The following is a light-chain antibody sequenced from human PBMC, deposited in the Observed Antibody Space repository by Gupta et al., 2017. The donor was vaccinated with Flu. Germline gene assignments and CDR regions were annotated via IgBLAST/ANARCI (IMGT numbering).Light chain of an antibody. CDR2: SNN. CDR1: SSNIGTNY. J-gene: IGLJ2*01. CDR3: AAWDDSLRDVL. V-gene: IGLV1-47*02. Sequence: TVTVSCSGSSSNIGTNYVYWYQHLPGTAPKLLIHSNNLRPSGIPDRFSGSKSGTSASLAISGLRSEDEAEYYCAAWDDSLRDVLFGGGTKLTVL.